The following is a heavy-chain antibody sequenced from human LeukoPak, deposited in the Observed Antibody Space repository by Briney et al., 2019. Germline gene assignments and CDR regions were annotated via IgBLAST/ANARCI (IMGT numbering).Heavy chain of an antibody. CDR3: IREVQVRASASLGL. D-gene: IGHD1-1*01. Sequence: GGSLRLSCSASGFTISGFWMHWVRQVPGEGLVWVARMNRAGTTINYADSVKGRFTISRDNVRNTLHLQMNNLSLEDTAVYFCIREVQVRASASLGLWGRGTLVTVS. CDR1: GFTISGFW. CDR2: MNRAGTTI. J-gene: IGHJ4*01. V-gene: IGHV3-74*01.